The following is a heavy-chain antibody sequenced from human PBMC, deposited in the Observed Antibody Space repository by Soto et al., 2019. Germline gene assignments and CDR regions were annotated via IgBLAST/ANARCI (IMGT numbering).Heavy chain of an antibody. J-gene: IGHJ4*02. CDR2: LFSRGNT. D-gene: IGHD4-17*01. Sequence: EVQLVESGGGLVQPGGSLSVSCAASGFIVRTTYMSWVRPAPGKGLEWVSVLFSRGNTHYANSVKGRFTISRDDSKNTLYLQMNSLSPEDTAIYYCARDVVDYGDYVGYFDLWGQGTLVTVSS. CDR3: ARDVVDYGDYVGYFDL. CDR1: GFIVRTTY. V-gene: IGHV3-53*04.